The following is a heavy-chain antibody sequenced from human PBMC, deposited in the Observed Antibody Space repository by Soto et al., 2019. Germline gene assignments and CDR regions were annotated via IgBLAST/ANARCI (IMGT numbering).Heavy chain of an antibody. CDR2: ISGSGGST. CDR1: GFTFSSYA. CDR3: AKGGGRGYCSGGSCYYFDY. Sequence: GGSLRLSCAASGFTFSSYAMSWVRQAPGKGLEWVSAISGSGGSTYYADSVKGRFTISRDNSKNTLYLQMNSLRAEDTAVYYCAKGGGRGYCSGGSCYYFDYWGQGTLVTVSS. V-gene: IGHV3-23*01. D-gene: IGHD2-15*01. J-gene: IGHJ4*02.